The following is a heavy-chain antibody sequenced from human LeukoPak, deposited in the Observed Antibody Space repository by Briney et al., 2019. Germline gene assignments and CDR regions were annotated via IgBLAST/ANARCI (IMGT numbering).Heavy chain of an antibody. CDR2: ISYDGSNK. Sequence: PGGSLRLSCAASGFTFSSYAMHWVRQAPGKGLEWVAVISYDGSNKYYADSVKGRFTISRDNSKNTLYLQMNSLRAEDTAVYYCAKAGRMASYYFDYWGQGTLVTVSS. D-gene: IGHD5-24*01. CDR3: AKAGRMASYYFDY. J-gene: IGHJ4*02. V-gene: IGHV3-30*04. CDR1: GFTFSSYA.